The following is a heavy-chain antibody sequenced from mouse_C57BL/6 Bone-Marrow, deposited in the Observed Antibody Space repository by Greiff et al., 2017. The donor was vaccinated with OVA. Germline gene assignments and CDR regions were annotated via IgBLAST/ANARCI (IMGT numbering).Heavy chain of an antibody. J-gene: IGHJ1*03. Sequence: EVKLVESGGGLVKPGGSLKLSCAASGFTFSSYAMSWVRQTPEKRLEWVATISDGGSYTYYPDNVKGRFTISRDNAKNNLYLQMSHLKSEDTAMYYCARDNYGSSYVQYFDVWGTGTTVTVSS. D-gene: IGHD1-1*01. CDR3: ARDNYGSSYVQYFDV. CDR2: ISDGGSYT. CDR1: GFTFSSYA. V-gene: IGHV5-4*01.